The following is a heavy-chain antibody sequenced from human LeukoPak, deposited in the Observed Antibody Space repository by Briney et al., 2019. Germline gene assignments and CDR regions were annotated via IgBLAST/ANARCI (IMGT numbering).Heavy chain of an antibody. V-gene: IGHV3-30-3*01. Sequence: GGSLRLSCAASGFTFSSYAMHWVRQAPGKGLEWVAVISYDGSNRYYADPVKGRFTISRDNSKNTLYLQMNSLRAEDTAVYYCARDSLSYGLVDWFDPWGQGTLVTVSS. J-gene: IGHJ5*02. CDR2: ISYDGSNR. CDR3: ARDSLSYGLVDWFDP. CDR1: GFTFSSYA. D-gene: IGHD5-18*01.